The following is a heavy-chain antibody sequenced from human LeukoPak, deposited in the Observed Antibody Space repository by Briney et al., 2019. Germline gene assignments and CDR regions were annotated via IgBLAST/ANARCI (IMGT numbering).Heavy chain of an antibody. D-gene: IGHD2-21*02. V-gene: IGHV1-2*02. CDR1: GYTFTGYY. J-gene: IGHJ4*02. CDR3: ARGICGGDCSNPLVFDY. CDR2: INPNSGGR. Sequence: ASVKVSCKASGYTFTGYYMHWVRQGPGQGLGLMGWINPNSGGRNYAQKFQGRVTMTRDMSISTAYMELSRLRSDDTAVYYSARGICGGDCSNPLVFDYSGQRTLVTASS.